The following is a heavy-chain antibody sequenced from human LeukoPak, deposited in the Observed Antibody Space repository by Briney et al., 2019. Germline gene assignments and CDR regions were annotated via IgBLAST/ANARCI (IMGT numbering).Heavy chain of an antibody. D-gene: IGHD2-15*01. CDR1: GFTFSSYA. J-gene: IGHJ4*02. Sequence: GGSLRLSCAASGFTFSSYAMSWVRQAPGKGLEWVSAISDSGGSTYYADSVKGRFTISRDNSWNTLYLQMNSLGAEATAVYYCAKDQEGYCSGGSCYLGYWGQGTLVTVSS. V-gene: IGHV3-23*01. CDR3: AKDQEGYCSGGSCYLGY. CDR2: ISDSGGST.